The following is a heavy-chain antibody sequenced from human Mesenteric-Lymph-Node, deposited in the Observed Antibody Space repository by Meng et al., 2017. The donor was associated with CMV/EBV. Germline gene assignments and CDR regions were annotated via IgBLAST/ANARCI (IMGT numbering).Heavy chain of an antibody. D-gene: IGHD3-16*01. Sequence: GGSLRLSCAASGFTSNPYGMHWVRQSPGKGLEWVAFIWHDGSNQYYADSVKGRITVSRDNSKNTLYLQMSSLRPEDTAIYYCAKQYVNIWGQGTMVTVSS. CDR2: IWHDGSNQ. V-gene: IGHV3-30*02. J-gene: IGHJ3*02. CDR1: GFTSNPYG. CDR3: AKQYVNI.